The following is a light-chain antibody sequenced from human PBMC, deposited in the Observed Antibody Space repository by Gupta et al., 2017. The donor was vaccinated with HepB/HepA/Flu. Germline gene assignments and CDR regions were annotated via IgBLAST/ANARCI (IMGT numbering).Light chain of an antibody. CDR3: QQSDSTPPT. Sequence: DIQMTQSPSSLSASVGDRVTIACRASQSISNFLNWYQQKPGKAPKLLISAASSLHSGVPSRFSGSGSGTDFTLTISSLQPEDFATYYCQQSDSTPPTFGGGTKVEIK. CDR1: QSISNF. J-gene: IGKJ4*01. CDR2: AAS. V-gene: IGKV1-39*01.